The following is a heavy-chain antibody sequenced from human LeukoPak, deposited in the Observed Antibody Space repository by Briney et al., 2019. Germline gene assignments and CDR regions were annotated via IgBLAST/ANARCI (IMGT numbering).Heavy chain of an antibody. CDR1: GFTFSSYW. D-gene: IGHD1-26*01. V-gene: IGHV3-74*01. J-gene: IGHJ6*04. CDR3: ARDDWRIWEQPNGMDV. Sequence: GGSMRLSCAASGFTFSSYWMHWVRQAPGKGLVWVSRINSDGSSTSYADSVKGRFTISRDNAKNTLYLQMNSLRAEDTAMYYCARDDWRIWEQPNGMDVWGKGTTVTVSS. CDR2: INSDGSST.